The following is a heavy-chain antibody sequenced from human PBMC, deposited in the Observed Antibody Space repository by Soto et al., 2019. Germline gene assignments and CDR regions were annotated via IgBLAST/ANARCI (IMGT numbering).Heavy chain of an antibody. CDR1: GDSIRNSTYY. D-gene: IGHD3-22*01. V-gene: IGHV4-39*01. Sequence: SENLSLSSTGSGDSIRNSTYYWGWIRQPPGKGLEWIGNIYYSGITYYNPSLKSRVAISVDTSKNQFSLKLSSVSAADTAIYYCARSNSGYYKWFNPWGQGTLVT. CDR2: IYYSGIT. CDR3: ARSNSGYYKWFNP. J-gene: IGHJ5*02.